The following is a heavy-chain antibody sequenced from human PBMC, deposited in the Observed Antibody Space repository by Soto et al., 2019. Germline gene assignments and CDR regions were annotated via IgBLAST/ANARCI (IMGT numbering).Heavy chain of an antibody. V-gene: IGHV1-2*02. Sequence: VASVKVSCKASGYTLTGYYMHWVRQDPGQGLEWMGWINPNSGGTNYAQKFQGRVTMTKDTSISTAYMELSRLRSDDTAVDYCARGGPEYYYDSRGAFDPWGQGTLVTVSS. CDR3: ARGGPEYYYDSRGAFDP. D-gene: IGHD3-22*01. J-gene: IGHJ5*02. CDR2: INPNSGGT. CDR1: GYTLTGYY.